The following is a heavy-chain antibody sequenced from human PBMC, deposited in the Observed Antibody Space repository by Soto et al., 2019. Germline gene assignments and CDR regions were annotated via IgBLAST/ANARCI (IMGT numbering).Heavy chain of an antibody. CDR3: ARDLRHSYGYLEVDDY. Sequence: QVQLVESGGGVVQPGRSLRLSCAASGFTFSSYAMHWVRQAPGKGLEWVAVISYDGSNKYYADSVKGRLTISRDNSKNTLYLQMNSLRAEDTAVYYCARDLRHSYGYLEVDDYWGQGTLVTVSS. J-gene: IGHJ4*02. D-gene: IGHD5-18*01. CDR2: ISYDGSNK. CDR1: GFTFSSYA. V-gene: IGHV3-30-3*01.